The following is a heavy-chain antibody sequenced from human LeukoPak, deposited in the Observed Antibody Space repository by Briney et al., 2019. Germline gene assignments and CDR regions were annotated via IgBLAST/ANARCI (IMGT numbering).Heavy chain of an antibody. D-gene: IGHD3-22*01. CDR1: GGTFSSYA. CDR3: ARFSMYYDSSVHYLDY. J-gene: IGHJ4*02. V-gene: IGHV1-69*10. CDR2: IIPILGIA. Sequence: SVKVSCKASGGTFSSYAISWVRQAPGQGLEWMGGIIPILGIANYAQKFQGRVTITADKSTSTAYMELSSLRSEDTAVYFCARFSMYYDSSVHYLDYWGQGILVTVSS.